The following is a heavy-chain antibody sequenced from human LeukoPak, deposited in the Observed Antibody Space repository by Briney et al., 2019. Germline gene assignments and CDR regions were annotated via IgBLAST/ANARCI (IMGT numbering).Heavy chain of an antibody. CDR3: ARHREGYDFWSGYYYYGMDV. V-gene: IGHV4-59*08. Sequence: PSETLSLTCTVSGGSISSYYWSWIRQPPGKGLEWIGYIYYSGSTNYNPSLKSRVTISVDTSKNQFSLKLSSVTAADTAVYYCARHREGYDFWSGYYYYGMDVWGQGTTVTVSS. D-gene: IGHD3-3*01. CDR1: GGSISSYY. J-gene: IGHJ6*02. CDR2: IYYSGST.